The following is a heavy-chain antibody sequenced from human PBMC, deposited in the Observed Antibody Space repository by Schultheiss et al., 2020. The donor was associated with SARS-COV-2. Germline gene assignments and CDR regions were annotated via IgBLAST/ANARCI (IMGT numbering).Heavy chain of an antibody. CDR2: IYYSGST. J-gene: IGHJ4*02. V-gene: IGHV4-39*07. D-gene: IGHD3-16*01. CDR3: ARASYDYVWGSYSTFDY. CDR1: GGSISSSSYY. Sequence: SQTLSLTCTVSGGSISSSSYYWGWIRQPPGKGLEWIGSIYYSGSTYYNPSLKSRVTISVDTSKNQFSLKLSSVTAADTAVYYCARASYDYVWGSYSTFDYWGQGTLVTVSS.